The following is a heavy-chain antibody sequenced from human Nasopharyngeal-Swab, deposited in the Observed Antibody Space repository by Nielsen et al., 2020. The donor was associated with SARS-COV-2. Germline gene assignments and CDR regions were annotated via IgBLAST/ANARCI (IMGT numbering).Heavy chain of an antibody. CDR1: GFTFSDYY. CDR2: ISSSGSTI. J-gene: IGHJ4*02. Sequence: GESLKISCAASGFTFSDYYMSWIRQARGKGLEWVSYISSSGSTIYYADSVKGRFTISRDNAKNSLYLQMNSLRAEDTAVYYCAREDTDYYDSSGYFDYWGQGTLVTVSS. CDR3: AREDTDYYDSSGYFDY. D-gene: IGHD3-22*01. V-gene: IGHV3-11*01.